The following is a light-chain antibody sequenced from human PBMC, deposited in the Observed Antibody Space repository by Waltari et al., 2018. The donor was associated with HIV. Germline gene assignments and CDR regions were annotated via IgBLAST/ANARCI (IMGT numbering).Light chain of an antibody. CDR1: SSNIGAGYD. CDR2: GNS. CDR3: QSYDSSLSGGV. Sequence: SVLTQPPSVSGAPGQRVTISCPGSSSNIGAGYDVPWNQQLPGTAPKLLIDGNSNRPSGVPDRFSGSKSGTSASLAITGLQAEDEADYYCQSYDSSLSGGVFGTGTKVTVL. J-gene: IGLJ1*01. V-gene: IGLV1-40*01.